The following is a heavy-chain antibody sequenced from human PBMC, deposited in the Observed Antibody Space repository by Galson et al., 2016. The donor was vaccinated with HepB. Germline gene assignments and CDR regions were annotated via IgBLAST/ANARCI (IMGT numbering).Heavy chain of an antibody. CDR2: MYYIGST. CDR1: GGSFSSYY. V-gene: IGHV4-59*01. Sequence: SETLSLTCTVSGGSFSSYYWSWIRQPPGKGLEWIGYMYYIGSTSYNPSLASRVTISVDTSKNQFSLRVSSVTAADTAVYYCAKKKSGNHPFDPWGQGTLVIVSS. CDR3: AKKKSGNHPFDP. J-gene: IGHJ5*02. D-gene: IGHD1-26*01.